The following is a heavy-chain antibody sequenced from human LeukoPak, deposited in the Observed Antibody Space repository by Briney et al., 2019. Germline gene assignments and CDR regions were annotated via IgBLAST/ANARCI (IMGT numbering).Heavy chain of an antibody. CDR3: AKDRCGYSGDWSYDY. CDR1: GLTSCTYA. D-gene: IGHD6-19*01. CDR2: ISGNGSST. J-gene: IGHJ4*02. V-gene: IGHV3-23*01. Sequence: GGSLRLSCAAAGLTSCTYAMSGVRQATAQGAVWVSDISGNGSSTYYADSVTGRFTISRDNSVNTMYLQMNSIRDEDTAIYYCAKDRCGYSGDWSYDYWGRGTLVIVSS.